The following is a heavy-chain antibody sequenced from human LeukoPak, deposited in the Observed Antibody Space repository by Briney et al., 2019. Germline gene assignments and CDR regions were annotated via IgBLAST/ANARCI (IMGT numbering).Heavy chain of an antibody. CDR2: FYSDGNT. CDR1: GFTVSSNY. Sequence: GGSLRLSCAASGFTVSSNYMSWVRQAPGKRLEWVSIFYSDGNTYYADSVKGRFTFSRDKSMNTLYLQMNSLRAEDTAVYYSVRRGFGYGSPFDYWGQGTLVTVSS. J-gene: IGHJ4*02. V-gene: IGHV3-53*01. CDR3: VRRGFGYGSPFDY. D-gene: IGHD5-18*01.